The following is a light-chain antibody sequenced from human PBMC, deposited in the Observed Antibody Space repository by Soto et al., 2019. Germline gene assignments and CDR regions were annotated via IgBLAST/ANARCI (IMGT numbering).Light chain of an antibody. V-gene: IGKV1-5*03. CDR3: QQYHSYWT. CDR2: KAS. J-gene: IGKJ1*01. CDR1: QSVSNW. Sequence: DIQMTQSPSTLSASVGDSVTITCRASQSVSNWLAWFQQKPGKAPKLLIYKASTLQSGVPQRFSGSGSGTEFTLTISSLQTDDFSTYYCQQYHSYWTFGQGTKVDIK.